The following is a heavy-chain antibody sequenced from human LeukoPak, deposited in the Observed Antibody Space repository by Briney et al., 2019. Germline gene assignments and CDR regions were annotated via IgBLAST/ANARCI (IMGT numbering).Heavy chain of an antibody. CDR1: GFTFSSYG. J-gene: IGHJ4*02. CDR3: ASSFRPDNDY. V-gene: IGHV3-30*03. D-gene: IGHD1-14*01. Sequence: GGSLRLSCAASGFTFSSYGMHWVRQAPGKGLEWVAVISYDGSNKYYADSVKGRFTISSDNSKNTLYLQMNSLRAEDTAVYYCASSFRPDNDYWGQGTLVTVSS. CDR2: ISYDGSNK.